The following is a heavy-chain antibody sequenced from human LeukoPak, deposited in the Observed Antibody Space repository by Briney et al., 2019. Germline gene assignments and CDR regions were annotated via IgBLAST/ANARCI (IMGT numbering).Heavy chain of an antibody. CDR3: ARAGGYSNSYNWFDP. D-gene: IGHD4-4*01. V-gene: IGHV1-2*02. J-gene: IGHJ5*02. CDR1: GYTFTGYY. CDR2: INPNSGGT. Sequence: ASVKVSCKASGYTFTGYYMHWVRQASGQGLEWMGWINPNSGGTNYAQKFQGRVTMTRDTSISTAYMELSRLRSEDTAVYYCARAGGYSNSYNWFDPWGQGTLVTVSS.